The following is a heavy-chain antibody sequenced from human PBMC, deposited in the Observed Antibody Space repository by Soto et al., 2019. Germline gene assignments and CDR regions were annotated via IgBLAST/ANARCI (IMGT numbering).Heavy chain of an antibody. CDR3: AKEMGDYVWGSYRSLDAFDI. CDR1: GFTFSSYG. J-gene: IGHJ3*02. CDR2: ISYDGSNK. Sequence: GGSLRLSCAASGFTFSSYGMHWVRQAPGKGLEWVAVISYDGSNKYYADSVKGRFTISRDNSKNTLYLQMNSLRAEDTAVYYCAKEMGDYVWGSYRSLDAFDIWGQGTMVTVSS. V-gene: IGHV3-30*18. D-gene: IGHD3-16*02.